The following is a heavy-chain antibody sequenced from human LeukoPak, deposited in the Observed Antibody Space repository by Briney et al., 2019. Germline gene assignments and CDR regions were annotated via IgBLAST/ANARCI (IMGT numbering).Heavy chain of an antibody. CDR3: ARALWFWELFCDY. D-gene: IGHD3-10*01. Sequence: ASVKVSCKPSGYTFTSYDINWVRQATGQGLEWMGWINPNSGGTNYAQKFQGRVTMTRDTSISTAYMELSRLRSDDTAVYYCARALWFWELFCDYWGQGTLVTVSS. CDR2: INPNSGGT. J-gene: IGHJ4*02. CDR1: GYTFTSYD. V-gene: IGHV1-2*02.